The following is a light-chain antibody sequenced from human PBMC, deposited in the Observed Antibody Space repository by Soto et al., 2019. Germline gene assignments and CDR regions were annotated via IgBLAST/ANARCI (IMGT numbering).Light chain of an antibody. CDR2: DVN. CDR3: SSYTTSTTLVL. J-gene: IGLJ2*01. V-gene: IGLV2-14*01. CDR1: SSDIGAYNY. Sequence: QSALTQPASMSGSPGQSITISCTGSSSDIGAYNYVSWYQHHPGKAPKLIIYDVNTRPSGISNRFSGSRSGNTASLAISGLLAQDEADYYCSSYTTSTTLVLFGGGTK.